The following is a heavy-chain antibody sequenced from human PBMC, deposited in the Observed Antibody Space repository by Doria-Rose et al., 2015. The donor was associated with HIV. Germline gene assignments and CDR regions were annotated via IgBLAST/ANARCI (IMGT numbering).Heavy chain of an antibody. D-gene: IGHD3-10*01. CDR1: GFTFSNHR. CDR3: ATGVTLDY. CDR2: ISSTSAYI. Sequence: VQLVESGGGLVRPGGSLRLSCATSGFTFSNHRINWVRQAPGKGLEWVSSISSTSAYINYADSVRGRFTISRDNARNSLYLQMDSLRAEDTAIYYCATGVTLDYWGQGTLVTVSS. J-gene: IGHJ4*02. V-gene: IGHV3-21*01.